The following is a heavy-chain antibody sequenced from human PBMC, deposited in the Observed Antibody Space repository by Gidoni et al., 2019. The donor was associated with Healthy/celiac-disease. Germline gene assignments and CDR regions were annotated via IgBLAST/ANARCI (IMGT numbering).Heavy chain of an antibody. J-gene: IGHJ6*02. D-gene: IGHD3-16*02. CDR3: ARRGHDDYIWGSYRPPDYYYYGMDV. CDR2: IKQEGSEK. CDR1: GFTFSSYW. V-gene: IGHV3-7*01. Sequence: VQLVESGGGLVQSGGSLRLSCAASGFTFSSYWMCWVRQAPGKGLEWVGNIKQEGSEKYYVDSVKGRFTISRDNAKNSLYLQMNSLRAEDTAVYYCARRGHDDYIWGSYRPPDYYYYGMDVWGQGTTVTVSS.